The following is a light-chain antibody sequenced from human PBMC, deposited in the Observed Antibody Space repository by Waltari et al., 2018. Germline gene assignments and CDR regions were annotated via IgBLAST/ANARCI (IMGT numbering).Light chain of an antibody. CDR3: SSYAGSNTLV. CDR1: NSDVGTYNY. Sequence: QSALTQPPSASGSPGQSVTISCTGTNSDVGTYNYVSWFQQHPGRAPKLLIYEVNKRPSWSPDRFFGSKSDHRASLTVSGLQADDEAVYHCSSYAGSNTLVFGGGTKLTVL. J-gene: IGLJ2*01. V-gene: IGLV2-8*01. CDR2: EVN.